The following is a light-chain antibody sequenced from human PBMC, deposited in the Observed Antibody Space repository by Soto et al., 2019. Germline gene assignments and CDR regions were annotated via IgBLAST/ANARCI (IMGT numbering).Light chain of an antibody. J-gene: IGLJ1*01. V-gene: IGLV2-14*01. CDR1: SSDVGGYNY. Sequence: QSALAQPASVSGSPGQSVTISCTGTSSDVGGYNYVSWYQQHPGKAPKLMIYEVSNRPSGVSNRFSGSKSGNTASLTISGLQAEDEADYYCSSYTSSNTLLYVFGTGTKVTGL. CDR3: SSYTSSNTLLYV. CDR2: EVS.